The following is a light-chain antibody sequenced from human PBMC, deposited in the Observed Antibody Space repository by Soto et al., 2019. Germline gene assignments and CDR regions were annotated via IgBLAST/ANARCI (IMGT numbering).Light chain of an antibody. CDR2: AAS. V-gene: IGKV3-11*01. CDR1: QSVTNN. CDR3: QQRFDWPKST. J-gene: IGKJ5*01. Sequence: VRTLSPLTLSVSGKEGATRCCRASQSVTNNIAWYQQKPGQAPRLLVSAASNRATGIPARFSGSESGTDFTLTSSRLGPEDFGVFYCQQRFDWPKSTFGQGTRLEIK.